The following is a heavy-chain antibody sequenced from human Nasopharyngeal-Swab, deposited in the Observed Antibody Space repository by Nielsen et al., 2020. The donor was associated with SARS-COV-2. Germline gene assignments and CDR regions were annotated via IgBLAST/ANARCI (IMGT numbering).Heavy chain of an antibody. J-gene: IGHJ6*02. CDR2: IGNVGER. CDR3: ARGCVLTGPTCNYYGMDV. Sequence: GESLKISCAASGFTFSNYDMHWVRQATGKGLEWVSDIGNVGERYYADSVKGRFTISRDNAKNSLYLQMNSLRAEDTAVYYCARGCVLTGPTCNYYGMDVWGQGTTVTVSS. D-gene: IGHD3-9*01. CDR1: GFTFSNYD. V-gene: IGHV3-13*01.